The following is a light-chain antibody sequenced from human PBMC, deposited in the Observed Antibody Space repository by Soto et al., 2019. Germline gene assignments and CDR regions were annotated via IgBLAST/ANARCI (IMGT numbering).Light chain of an antibody. J-gene: IGKJ2*01. CDR1: QTVTSNS. Sequence: VLTQSPGTLSLSPGERATLSCRASQTVTSNSLAWYQQKPGQPPKLLIYWASTRESGVPDRFSGSGSGTDFTLTISSLQAEDVAVYYCQQYYDTPYTFGQGTRLEI. CDR3: QQYYDTPYT. V-gene: IGKV4-1*01. CDR2: WAS.